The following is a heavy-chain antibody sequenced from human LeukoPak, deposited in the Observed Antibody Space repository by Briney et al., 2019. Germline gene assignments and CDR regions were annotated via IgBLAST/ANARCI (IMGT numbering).Heavy chain of an antibody. CDR3: AREGELVYFDY. CDR2: IYHSGST. Sequence: PSETLSLTCTVSGGSISSGVYYWSWIRQPPGKGLEWIGYIYHSGSTHYNPSLKSRVTISVDRSKNQFSLKLSSVTAADTAVYYCAREGELVYFDYWGQGTLVSVSS. CDR1: GGSISSGVYY. D-gene: IGHD3-16*01. V-gene: IGHV4-30-2*01. J-gene: IGHJ4*02.